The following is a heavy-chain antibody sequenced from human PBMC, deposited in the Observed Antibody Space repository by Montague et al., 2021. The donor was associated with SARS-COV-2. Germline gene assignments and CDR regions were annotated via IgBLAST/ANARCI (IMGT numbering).Heavy chain of an antibody. CDR2: ISYDGRTS. CDR1: GFTSST. D-gene: IGHD1-26*01. CDR3: AKEGAWAKWYFDY. V-gene: IGHV3-30*04. Sequence: SLRLSCPTSGFTSSTHWVRQAPGKRLEGVAVISYDGRTSFYADSVKGRFTIFRDNSKNTLYLQMNSMRAEDTAVYYCAKEGAWAKWYFDYWGQGTLVTVSS. J-gene: IGHJ4*02.